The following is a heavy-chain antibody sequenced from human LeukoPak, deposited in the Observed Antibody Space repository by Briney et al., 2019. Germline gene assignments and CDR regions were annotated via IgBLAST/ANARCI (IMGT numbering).Heavy chain of an antibody. CDR3: AKDFGGSRAFDI. J-gene: IGHJ3*02. CDR1: GFTFSSYA. CDR2: ISGSGGST. D-gene: IGHD2-15*01. Sequence: GGSLRLSCAASGFTFSSYAMSWVRQAPGKGLEWVSAISGSGGSTYYADSVKGRFTISRDNSKSTLYLQMNSLRAEDTAVYYCAKDFGGSRAFDIWGQGTMVTVSS. V-gene: IGHV3-23*01.